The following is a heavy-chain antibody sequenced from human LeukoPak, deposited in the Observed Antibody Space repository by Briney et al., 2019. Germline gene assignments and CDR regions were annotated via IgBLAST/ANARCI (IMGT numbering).Heavy chain of an antibody. CDR2: INHSGST. Sequence: SETLSLTCAVSGYSISSGYYWGWIRQPPRKGLEWIGEINHSGSTNYNPSLKSRVTISVDTSKNQFSLKLSSVTAADTAVYYCARAGVRDYVWGSYRPNYNWFDPWGQGTLVTVSS. J-gene: IGHJ5*02. V-gene: IGHV4-38-2*01. CDR1: GYSISSGYY. D-gene: IGHD3-16*02. CDR3: ARAGVRDYVWGSYRPNYNWFDP.